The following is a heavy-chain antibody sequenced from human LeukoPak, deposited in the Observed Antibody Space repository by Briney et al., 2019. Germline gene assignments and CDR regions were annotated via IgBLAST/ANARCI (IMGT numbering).Heavy chain of an antibody. J-gene: IGHJ4*02. D-gene: IGHD3-10*01. Sequence: SQTLSLTCTVSGGSISSGSYNWSWIRQPAGKGLEWIGRIYTSGSANYNPSLKSRVTISVDTSKNQFSLKLSSVTAADTAVYYCASWFRRYFDYWGQGTLVTVSS. V-gene: IGHV4-61*02. CDR1: GGSISSGSYN. CDR2: IYTSGSA. CDR3: ASWFRRYFDY.